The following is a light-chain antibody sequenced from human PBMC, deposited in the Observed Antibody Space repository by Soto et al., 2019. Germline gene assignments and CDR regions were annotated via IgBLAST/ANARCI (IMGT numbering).Light chain of an antibody. J-gene: IGKJ4*01. CDR2: DAY. V-gene: IGKV1-5*01. Sequence: DIQMTQSPSTLSASVGDRVTITCRASQSIRSLLAWYQQKPGKAPKLLIYDAYSLESGVPSRFSGRRSGTEFTLTIAGLQPEDFATYYCQQYESYSPLTFGGGTKVDIK. CDR3: QQYESYSPLT. CDR1: QSIRSL.